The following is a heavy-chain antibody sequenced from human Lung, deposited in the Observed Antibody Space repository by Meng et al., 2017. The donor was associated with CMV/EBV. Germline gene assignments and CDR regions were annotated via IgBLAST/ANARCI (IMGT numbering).Heavy chain of an antibody. J-gene: IGHJ5*02. D-gene: IGHD6-19*01. V-gene: IGHV3-23*01. CDR3: ARGGPVAGKNWFDR. CDR2: ISGSGGST. CDR1: GLTFSSHP. Sequence: GGSLRLXCVASGLTFSSHPMTWVRQAPGKGLEWVSSISGSGGSTYSADSVQGRFTISRDNSKNTLYLQMSALRDEDTALYYCARGGPVAGKNWFDRWGQGNXVTVSS.